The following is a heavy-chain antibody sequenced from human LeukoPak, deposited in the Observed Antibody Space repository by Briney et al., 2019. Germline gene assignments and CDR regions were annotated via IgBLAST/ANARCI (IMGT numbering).Heavy chain of an antibody. CDR1: GGSISSSNW. CDR2: IYHSGST. J-gene: IGHJ6*02. D-gene: IGHD3-3*01. V-gene: IGHV4-4*02. Sequence: SGTLSLTCAVSGGSISSSNWWSWVRQPPGKGLEWIGEIYHSGSTNYNPSLKSRVTISVDKSKNQFSLKLSSVTAADTAVYYCARDRKVLRFLEWLPTHTNYYYYGMDVWGQGTTVTVSS. CDR3: ARDRKVLRFLEWLPTHTNYYYYGMDV.